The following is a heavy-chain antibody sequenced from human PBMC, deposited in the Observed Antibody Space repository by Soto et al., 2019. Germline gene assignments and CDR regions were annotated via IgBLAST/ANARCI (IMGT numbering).Heavy chain of an antibody. CDR3: TKDTKGSY. CDR1: GFTFNNGW. V-gene: IGHV3-15*01. J-gene: IGHJ4*02. CDR2: IKTDAGTT. Sequence: GGSLRLSCAASGFTFNNGWMSRVRQAPGKGLEWIGRIKTDAGTTDYAAPVKGRFTISRDDSKNILYLQMNSLKTEDTALYYCTKDTKGSYWGRGTMVTVSS.